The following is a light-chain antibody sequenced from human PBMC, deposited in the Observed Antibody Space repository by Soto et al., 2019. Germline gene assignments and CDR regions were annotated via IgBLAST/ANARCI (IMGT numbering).Light chain of an antibody. Sequence: QSALTQPPSASGTPGQRVTISCSGSSSNIGSNYVYWYQQLPGTAPKLLIYRNNQQPSGVPDRFSGSKSGTSASLAISGLRSEDEADYYCAAWDDSLSGGVFGTGTKVTVL. CDR1: SSNIGSNY. CDR3: AAWDDSLSGGV. J-gene: IGLJ1*01. V-gene: IGLV1-47*01. CDR2: RNN.